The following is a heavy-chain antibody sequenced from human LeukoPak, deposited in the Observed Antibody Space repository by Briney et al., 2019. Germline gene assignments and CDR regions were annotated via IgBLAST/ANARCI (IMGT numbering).Heavy chain of an antibody. D-gene: IGHD6-13*01. CDR3: ARDSSSWFPGDY. CDR2: INPSGGST. V-gene: IGHV1-46*01. Sequence: ASVKVSCKASGYTLTGYYMHWVRQAPGQGLEWMGIINPSGGSTSYAQKFQGRVTMTRDTSTSTVYMELSSLRSEDTAVYYCARDSSSWFPGDYWGQGTLVTVSS. J-gene: IGHJ4*02. CDR1: GYTLTGYY.